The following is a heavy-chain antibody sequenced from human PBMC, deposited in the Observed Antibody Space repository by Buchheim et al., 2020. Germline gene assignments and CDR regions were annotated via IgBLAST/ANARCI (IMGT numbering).Heavy chain of an antibody. Sequence: EVQLLESGGGLVEPGGSLRLSCAASGFIFSSHTMNWVRQAPGKGLEWVSSIGGSGEHSFYADSVKGRFNISRDNARSSLYLQMNYLRVDDTALYYCTRDRPFSDFDYWGRGTL. CDR1: GFIFSSHT. J-gene: IGHJ4*02. V-gene: IGHV3-21*01. D-gene: IGHD1-26*01. CDR2: IGGSGEHS. CDR3: TRDRPFSDFDY.